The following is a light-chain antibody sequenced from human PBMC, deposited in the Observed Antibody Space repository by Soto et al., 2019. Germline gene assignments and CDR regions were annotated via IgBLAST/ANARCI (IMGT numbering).Light chain of an antibody. V-gene: IGLV1-44*01. CDR2: DNN. Sequence: QSVLTQPPSASGTPGQRVTISCSGTSSNIGSNPVNWYQHLPGTAPKLLIFDNNQRPSGVPDRFSGSKSGTSASLAISGLQAEDEADYYCSSYTSSITYVFGTGTKLTVL. CDR1: SSNIGSNP. J-gene: IGLJ1*01. CDR3: SSYTSSITYV.